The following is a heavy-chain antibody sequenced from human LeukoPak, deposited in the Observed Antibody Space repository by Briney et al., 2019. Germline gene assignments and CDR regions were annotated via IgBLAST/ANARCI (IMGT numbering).Heavy chain of an antibody. J-gene: IGHJ4*02. CDR2: IFYSGGT. CDR1: GASLSTYY. CDR3: ARIGAAGTRYYFDY. V-gene: IGHV4-59*01. Sequence: PSETLSLTCIVSGASLSTYYGTWIRQPPGKGLEWIGYIFYSGGTNYNSSLKSRVTLSIDTSKNQFSLESTSVTAADTAVYYCARIGAAGTRYYFDYWSQGTLVTVSS. D-gene: IGHD6-13*01.